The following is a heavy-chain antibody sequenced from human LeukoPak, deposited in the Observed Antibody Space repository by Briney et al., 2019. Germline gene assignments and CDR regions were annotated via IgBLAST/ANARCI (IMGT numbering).Heavy chain of an antibody. CDR1: GYTFTGYY. V-gene: IGHV1-18*04. CDR2: ISAYNGNT. Sequence: VASVKVSCKASGYTFTGYYMHWVRQAPGQGLEWMGWISAYNGNTNYAQKLQGRVTMTTDTSTSTAYMELRSLRSDDTAVYYCARDKQLKGFDYWGQGTLVTVSS. J-gene: IGHJ4*02. D-gene: IGHD6-6*01. CDR3: ARDKQLKGFDY.